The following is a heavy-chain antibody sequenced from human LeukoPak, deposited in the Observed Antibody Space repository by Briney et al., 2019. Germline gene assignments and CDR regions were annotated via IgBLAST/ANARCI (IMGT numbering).Heavy chain of an antibody. CDR3: ARDSHDYSGAFDY. J-gene: IGHJ4*02. V-gene: IGHV3-11*01. CDR1: GFTFSDYY. D-gene: IGHD4-11*01. CDR2: ISSSGSTI. Sequence: GGSLRLSCAASGFTFSDYYMSWIRQAPGKGLGWVSYISSSGSTIYYADSVKGRFTISRDNAKNSLYLQMNSLRAEDTAVYYCARDSHDYSGAFDYWGQGTLVTVSS.